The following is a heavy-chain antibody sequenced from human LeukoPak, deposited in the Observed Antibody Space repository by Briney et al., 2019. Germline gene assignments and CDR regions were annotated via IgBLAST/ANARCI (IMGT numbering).Heavy chain of an antibody. V-gene: IGHV4-4*07. CDR2: IYTSGST. J-gene: IGHJ4*02. D-gene: IGHD3-10*01. Sequence: SETLSLICGVYGGSFSGYYWSWIRQPAGKGLEWTGRIYTSGSTNYNPSLKSRVTMSVDTSKNQFSLKLSSVTAADTAVYYCARDLMVRGYDYWGQGTLVTVSS. CDR3: ARDLMVRGYDY. CDR1: GGSFSGYY.